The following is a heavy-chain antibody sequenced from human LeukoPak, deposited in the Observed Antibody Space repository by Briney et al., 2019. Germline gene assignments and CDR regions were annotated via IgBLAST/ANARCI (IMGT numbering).Heavy chain of an antibody. CDR3: ARGSRIAAQDY. D-gene: IGHD6-6*01. Sequence: SETLSLTCAVYGGSFSGYYWSWIRQPPGKGLEWIGEINHSGSTNYNPSLKSRVTISVDTSKNQFSLKLSSVTAADTAVYYCARGSRIAAQDYWGRGTLVTVSS. CDR2: INHSGST. CDR1: GGSFSGYY. J-gene: IGHJ4*02. V-gene: IGHV4-34*01.